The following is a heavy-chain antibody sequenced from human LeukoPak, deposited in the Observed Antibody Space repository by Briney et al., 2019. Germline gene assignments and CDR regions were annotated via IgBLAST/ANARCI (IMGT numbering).Heavy chain of an antibody. Sequence: GGSLRLSCAASGFTFSSYSMNWVRQAPGKGLEWVSSISSSSSYIYYADSVKGRFTISRDNAKNSLYLQMNSLRAEDTAVYYCARGFSMSGAFDIWGQGTMVTVSS. D-gene: IGHD2/OR15-2a*01. J-gene: IGHJ3*02. CDR3: ARGFSMSGAFDI. V-gene: IGHV3-21*01. CDR1: GFTFSSYS. CDR2: ISSSSSYI.